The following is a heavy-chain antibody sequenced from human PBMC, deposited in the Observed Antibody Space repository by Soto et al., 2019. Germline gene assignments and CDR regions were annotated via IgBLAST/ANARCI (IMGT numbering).Heavy chain of an antibody. V-gene: IGHV3-23*01. Sequence: EVRLLESGGGLVKPVGSLRLSCAASGFNFSVYAMSWVRQAPGKGLEWVSGISGSGDSTHYADSVKGRFTVSRDNSKSMLYLQTNSLRAEDTAIYYCAKALYGGFTYWGQGTLVTVSS. J-gene: IGHJ4*02. CDR2: ISGSGDST. CDR1: GFNFSVYA. CDR3: AKALYGGFTY. D-gene: IGHD3-10*01.